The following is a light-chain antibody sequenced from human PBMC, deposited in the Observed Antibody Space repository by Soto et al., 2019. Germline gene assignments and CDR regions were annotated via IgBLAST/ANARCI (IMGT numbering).Light chain of an antibody. CDR1: QSISRY. J-gene: IGKJ4*01. V-gene: IGKV1-39*01. CDR3: QESYSTTLT. CDR2: GAS. Sequence: DIQMTQSPSSLSASVGDRVTITCRPSQSISRYLNWYQQKRGRAPKLXIYGASTLDSGVPSRFSCSGAGTDFTRTINNLQPEDFASDFCQESYSTTLTFGGGTKVDI.